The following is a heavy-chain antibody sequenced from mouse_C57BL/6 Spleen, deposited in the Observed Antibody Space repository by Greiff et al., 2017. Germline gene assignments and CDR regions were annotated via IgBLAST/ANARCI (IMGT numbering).Heavy chain of an antibody. V-gene: IGHV1-64*01. CDR2: IHPNCGST. Sequence: QVQLQQPGAELVKPGASVKLSCKASGYTFTSYWMHWVKQRPGQGLEWIGMIHPNCGSTNYNEKFKSKATLTVDKSSSTAYMQLSSLTSEDSAVYNCASYDYSWFAYWSQGTLVTVSA. CDR1: GYTFTSYW. J-gene: IGHJ3*01. CDR3: ASYDYSWFAY. D-gene: IGHD2-4*01.